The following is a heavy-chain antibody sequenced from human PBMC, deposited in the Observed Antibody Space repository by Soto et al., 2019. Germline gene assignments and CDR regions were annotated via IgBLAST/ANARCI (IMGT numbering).Heavy chain of an antibody. J-gene: IGHJ5*02. CDR1: GGSISSYY. V-gene: IGHV4-59*01. D-gene: IGHD4-17*01. CDR3: ARAVPTVTKRCNWFDP. Sequence: SETLSLTCTVSGGSISSYYWSWIRQPPGKGLEWIGYIYYSGSTNYNPSLKSRVTISVDTSKNQFSLKLSSVTAADTAVYYCARAVPTVTKRCNWFDPWGQGTLVTVSS. CDR2: IYYSGST.